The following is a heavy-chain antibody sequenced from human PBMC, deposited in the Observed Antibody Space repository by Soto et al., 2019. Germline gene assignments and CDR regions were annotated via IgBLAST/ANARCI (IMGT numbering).Heavy chain of an antibody. Sequence: GGSLRLSCAASGFTFSSYGMHWVRQAPGKGLEWVAVISYDGSNKYYADSVKGRFTISRDNSKNTLYLQMNSLRAEDTAVCYCAKDLHSFTIVVVPFDYWGQGTLVTVSS. V-gene: IGHV3-30*18. CDR2: ISYDGSNK. J-gene: IGHJ4*02. CDR1: GFTFSSYG. D-gene: IGHD3-22*01. CDR3: AKDLHSFTIVVVPFDY.